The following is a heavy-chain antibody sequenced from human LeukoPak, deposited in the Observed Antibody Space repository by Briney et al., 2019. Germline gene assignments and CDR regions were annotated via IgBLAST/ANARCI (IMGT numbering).Heavy chain of an antibody. D-gene: IGHD3-9*01. V-gene: IGHV1-69*05. CDR2: IIPVFGTA. CDR3: ARYYDILTGPYYFDY. CDR1: GGTFSSYA. J-gene: IGHJ4*02. Sequence: ASVKVSCKASGGTFSSYAISWVRQAPGQGLEWMGRIIPVFGTANYAQKFQGRVTITTDESTSTAYMELRSLRSDDTAVYYCARYYDILTGPYYFDYWGQGTLVTVSS.